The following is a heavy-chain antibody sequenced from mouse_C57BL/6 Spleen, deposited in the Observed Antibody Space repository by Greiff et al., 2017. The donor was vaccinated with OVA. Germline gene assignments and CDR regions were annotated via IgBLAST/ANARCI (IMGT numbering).Heavy chain of an antibody. CDR2: ISSGGDYI. Sequence: EVKLVESGEGLVKPGGSLKLSCAASGFTFSSYAMSWVRQTPEKRLEWVAYISSGGDYIYYADTVKGRFTISRDNARNTLYLQMSSLKSEDTAMYYCTREKGIYYDYDNAYWGQGTLVTVSA. V-gene: IGHV5-9-1*02. J-gene: IGHJ3*01. CDR3: TREKGIYYDYDNAY. CDR1: GFTFSSYA. D-gene: IGHD2-4*01.